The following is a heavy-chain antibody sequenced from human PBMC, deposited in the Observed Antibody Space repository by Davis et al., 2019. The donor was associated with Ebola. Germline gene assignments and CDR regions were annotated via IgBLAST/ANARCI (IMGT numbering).Heavy chain of an antibody. CDR2: ISYDGSNK. CDR1: GFTFSSYA. J-gene: IGHJ4*02. Sequence: GESLKISCAASGFTFSSYAMHWVRQAPGKGLEWVAVISYDGSNKYYADSVKGRFTISRDNSKNTLYLQMNSLRAEDTAVYYCAKNNWNDFIILDYWGQGTLVTVSS. D-gene: IGHD1-1*01. V-gene: IGHV3-30-3*02. CDR3: AKNNWNDFIILDY.